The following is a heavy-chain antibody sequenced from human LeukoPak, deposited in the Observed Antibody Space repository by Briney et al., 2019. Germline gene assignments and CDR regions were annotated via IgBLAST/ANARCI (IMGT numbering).Heavy chain of an antibody. CDR3: ARGWLQPPEY. CDR2: IYYSGDA. Sequence: SETLSLTCTVSGGSITSSSHYWSWIRQPPGKGLEWIAGIYYSGDAYYNPSLKSRVTTSVDTSKSQFSLRLSSVTAADTAVYYCARGWLQPPEYWGQGTLVTVSS. J-gene: IGHJ4*02. V-gene: IGHV4-39*01. D-gene: IGHD5-18*01. CDR1: GGSITSSSHY.